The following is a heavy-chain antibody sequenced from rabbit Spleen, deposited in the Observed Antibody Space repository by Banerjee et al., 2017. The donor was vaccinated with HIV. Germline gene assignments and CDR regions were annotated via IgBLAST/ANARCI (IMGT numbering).Heavy chain of an antibody. Sequence: QEQLEESGGGLVKPGGTLTLTCKASGFDLSQNYVMCWVRQAPGKGLEWIACINAVTGKAVYASWAKGRFTFSKTSSTTVTLQMTSLTAADTATYFCARDSDGVIGWNFGWWGQGTLVTVS. D-gene: IGHD1-1*01. J-gene: IGHJ4*01. V-gene: IGHV1S45*01. CDR3: ARDSDGVIGWNFGW. CDR1: GFDLSQNYV. CDR2: INAVTGKA.